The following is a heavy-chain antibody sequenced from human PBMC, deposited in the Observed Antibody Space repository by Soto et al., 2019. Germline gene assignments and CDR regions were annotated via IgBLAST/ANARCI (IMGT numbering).Heavy chain of an antibody. CDR1: GGSIISYY. CDR2: IYYSGST. J-gene: IGHJ4*02. CDR3: ERARSRTQILFDY. D-gene: IGHD6-6*01. V-gene: IGHV4-59*01. Sequence: PSETLSLTCTVSGGSIISYYWSWIRQPPGKGLEWIGYIYYSGSTNYNPSLKSRVTISVDTSKNQFSLKLSSVTAADTAVYYCERARSRTQILFDYWGQGTLVTVSS.